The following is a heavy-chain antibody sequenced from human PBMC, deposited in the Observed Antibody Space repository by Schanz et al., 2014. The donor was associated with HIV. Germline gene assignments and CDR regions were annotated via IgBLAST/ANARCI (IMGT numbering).Heavy chain of an antibody. J-gene: IGHJ6*02. D-gene: IGHD3-22*01. CDR3: ASDVSRDSSGHYSDYYYGMDV. CDR2: MRGSDDST. CDR1: GFTFSTYA. Sequence: EVKLSESGGGLVQPGGSLRLSCVASGFTFSTYAMSWVRQAPGKGLEWVSGMRGSDDSTFYADSVKGRFTISRDNSKNTLYFQMNSLRAEDTAVYYCASDVSRDSSGHYSDYYYGMDVWGQGTTVTVSS. V-gene: IGHV3-23*01.